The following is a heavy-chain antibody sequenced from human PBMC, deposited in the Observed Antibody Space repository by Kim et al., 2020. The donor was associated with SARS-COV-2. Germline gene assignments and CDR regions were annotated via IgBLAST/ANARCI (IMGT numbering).Heavy chain of an antibody. Sequence: GGSLRLSCAASGFTFSSYGMHWVRQAPGKGLEWVAVISYDGSNKYYADSVKGRFTISRDNSKNTLYLQMNSLRAEDTAVYYCAKGSAPSLLWFGELPRECAFVTWGQGTMVTVPS. D-gene: IGHD3-10*01. CDR3: AKGSAPSLLWFGELPRECAFVT. J-gene: IGHJ3*02. V-gene: IGHV3-30*18. CDR2: ISYDGSNK. CDR1: GFTFSSYG.